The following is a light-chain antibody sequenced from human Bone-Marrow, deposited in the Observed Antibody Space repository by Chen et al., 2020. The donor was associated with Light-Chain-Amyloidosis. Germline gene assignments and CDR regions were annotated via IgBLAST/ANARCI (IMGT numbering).Light chain of an antibody. CDR3: VLYVGSGIWV. Sequence: QTVVTQEPSFSVSPGGTVTLTCGLSSGSVSTYYYPAWYQQTPGQAPRTLIYSTNPRSSGVPDRFSGSILGNKAALTITGAQADDESVYYCVLYVGSGIWVFGGGTKLTVL. CDR1: SGSVSTYYY. CDR2: STN. J-gene: IGLJ3*02. V-gene: IGLV8-61*01.